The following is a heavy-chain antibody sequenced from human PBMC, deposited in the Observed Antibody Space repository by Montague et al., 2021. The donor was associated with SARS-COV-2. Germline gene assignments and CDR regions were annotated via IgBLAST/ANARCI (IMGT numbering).Heavy chain of an antibody. Sequence: PALVKPTQTLTLTCTFSGFSLSTSGMCVSWIRQPPGKALEWLARXXWDDDKYYSTSLKTRLTISKDTSKNQVVLTMTNMDPVDTATYYCARGYYDILTGYLDAFDIWGQGTMVTVPS. J-gene: IGHJ3*02. D-gene: IGHD3-9*01. CDR1: GFSLSTSGMC. CDR3: ARGYYDILTGYLDAFDI. CDR2: XXWDDDK. V-gene: IGHV2-70*11.